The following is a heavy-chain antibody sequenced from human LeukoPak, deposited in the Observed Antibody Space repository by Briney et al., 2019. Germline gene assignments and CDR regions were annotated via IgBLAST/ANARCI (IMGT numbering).Heavy chain of an antibody. CDR3: ARVRWELLRDAFDI. J-gene: IGHJ3*02. D-gene: IGHD1-26*01. V-gene: IGHV3-21*01. Sequence: PGGSLRLSCAASGFTFSSYAMYWVRQAPGKGLEWVSSISSSSSYIYYADSVKGRFTISRDNAKNSLYLQMNSLRAEDTAVYYCARVRWELLRDAFDIWGQGTMVTVSS. CDR1: GFTFSSYA. CDR2: ISSSSSYI.